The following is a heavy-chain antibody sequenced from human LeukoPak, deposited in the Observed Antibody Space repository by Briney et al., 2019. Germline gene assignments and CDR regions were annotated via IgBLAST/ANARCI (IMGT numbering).Heavy chain of an antibody. J-gene: IGHJ4*02. CDR2: TYPRDGST. CDR3: ARDQEGFDY. V-gene: IGHV1-46*01. CDR1: GYTFTNNY. Sequence: ASVKVSCKASGYTFTNNYLHWVRQAPGQGLEWMGMTYPRDGSTSYAQNSQGRVTVTRDTSTTTVHMELRGLRSEDTAVYYCARDQEGFDYWGQGTVVTVSS.